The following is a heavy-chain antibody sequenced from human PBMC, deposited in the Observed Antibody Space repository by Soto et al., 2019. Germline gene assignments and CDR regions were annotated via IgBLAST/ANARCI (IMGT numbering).Heavy chain of an antibody. J-gene: IGHJ6*03. D-gene: IGHD5-18*01. CDR2: INPNSGGT. Sequence: GASVTVSCKASGYTFTVYYMHWVRQAPGQGLEWMGWINPNSGGTNYAQKFQGWVTMTRDTSISTAYMELSRLRSDDTAVYYCAREVMDTAMVTYYYYYMDVWGKGTTVTVSS. V-gene: IGHV1-2*04. CDR1: GYTFTVYY. CDR3: AREVMDTAMVTYYYYYMDV.